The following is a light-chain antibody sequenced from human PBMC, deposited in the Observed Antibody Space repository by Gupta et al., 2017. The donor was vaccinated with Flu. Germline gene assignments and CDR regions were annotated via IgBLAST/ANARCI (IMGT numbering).Light chain of an antibody. CDR2: LGS. V-gene: IGKV2-28*01. CDR1: QSLQHSNGYSY. CDR3: RQALQSPTT. J-gene: IGKJ1*01. Sequence: EIVVTQSPLSLPVTPGEPASISCRSSQSLQHSNGYSYLDWYLQKPGQSPQLLIYLGSNRASGVSDRFSGSGSGTDFTLKISRVEAEDVGIYYCRQALQSPTTFGQGTKVEIK.